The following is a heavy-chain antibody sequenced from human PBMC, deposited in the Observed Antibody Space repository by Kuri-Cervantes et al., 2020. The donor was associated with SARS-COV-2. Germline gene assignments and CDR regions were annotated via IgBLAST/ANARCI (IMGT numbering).Heavy chain of an antibody. Sequence: SETLCLTCTFSGGAIRSSSYYWGWIRQPPGKGLEWIGSIYYSGSTYYNPSLKSRVTISVDTSKNQFSLKLSSVTAADTAVYYCARDDTWSPRKFDYWGQGTLVTVSS. V-gene: IGHV4-39*07. CDR2: IYYSGST. CDR3: ARDDTWSPRKFDY. J-gene: IGHJ4*02. D-gene: IGHD3-3*01. CDR1: GGAIRSSSYY.